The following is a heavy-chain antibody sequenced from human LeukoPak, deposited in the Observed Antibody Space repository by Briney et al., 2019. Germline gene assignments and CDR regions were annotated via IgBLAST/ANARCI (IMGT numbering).Heavy chain of an antibody. Sequence: ASVKVSCKASGYTFTSYGISWVRQAPGQGLEWMGWISAYSGDTNYAQKFQGRATMTADTSTSTAYMELRSLRSDDTAVYYCARGIEGSGWYEGGYWGQGTLVTVSS. CDR3: ARGIEGSGWYEGGY. J-gene: IGHJ4*02. D-gene: IGHD6-19*01. CDR2: ISAYSGDT. V-gene: IGHV1-18*01. CDR1: GYTFTSYG.